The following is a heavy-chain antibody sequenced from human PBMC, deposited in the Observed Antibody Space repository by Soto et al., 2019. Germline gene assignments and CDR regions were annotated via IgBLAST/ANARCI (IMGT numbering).Heavy chain of an antibody. D-gene: IGHD3-3*01. V-gene: IGHV4-31*03. CDR1: GGSISSGGYY. CDR3: ARQIFGVVPFSEYYYYMDV. Sequence: SETLSLTCTVSGGSISSGGYYWSWIRQHPGKGLEWIGYIYYSGSTYYNPSLKSRVTISVDTSKNQFSLKLSSVTAADTAVYYCARQIFGVVPFSEYYYYMDVWGKGTTVTVSS. J-gene: IGHJ6*03. CDR2: IYYSGST.